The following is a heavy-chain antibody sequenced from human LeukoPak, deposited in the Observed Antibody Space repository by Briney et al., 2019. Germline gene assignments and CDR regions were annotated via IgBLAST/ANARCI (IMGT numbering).Heavy chain of an antibody. J-gene: IGHJ6*03. Sequence: PGGSLRLSCAASGFIFISYAMSGVRQAPGKWLEWVSSISGSGVSTYYADSVKGRLTISRNNSKNTMYLQMNRLRAEDTAVYYCAKNGDVVIISYYYYYMDVWGKGTTVTVSS. CDR1: GFIFISYA. D-gene: IGHD3-3*01. CDR3: AKNGDVVIISYYYYYMDV. V-gene: IGHV3-23*01. CDR2: ISGSGVST.